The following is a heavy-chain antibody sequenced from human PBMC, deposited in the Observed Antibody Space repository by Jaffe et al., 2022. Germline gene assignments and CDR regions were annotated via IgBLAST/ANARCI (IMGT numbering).Heavy chain of an antibody. CDR1: GGSISSYY. CDR2: IYYSGST. D-gene: IGHD3-22*01. CDR3: ARNYDSITMIPPSEYYFDY. Sequence: QVQLQESGPGLVKPSETLSLTCTVSGGSISSYYWSWIRQPPGKGLEWIGYIYYSGSTNYNPSLKSRVTISVDTSKNQFSLKLSSVTAADTAVYYCARNYDSITMIPPSEYYFDYWGQGTLVTVSS. V-gene: IGHV4-59*01. J-gene: IGHJ4*02.